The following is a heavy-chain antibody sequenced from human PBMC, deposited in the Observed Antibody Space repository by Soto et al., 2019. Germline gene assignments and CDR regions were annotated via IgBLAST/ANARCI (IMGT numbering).Heavy chain of an antibody. CDR3: AKDQSLCSTWSPGDIDS. CDR2: ISGSGGTR. D-gene: IGHD2-8*02. V-gene: IGHV3-23*01. CDR1: GFTFNNYA. J-gene: IGHJ4*02. Sequence: GGSLRLSCAASGFTFNNYAMSWVRQAPGKGLEWVAGISGSGGTRYYTDSVKGRFIISRDSSRNTLSLQMNILKVEDMATYYWAKDQSLCSTWSPGDIDSWGQGTPVTVSS.